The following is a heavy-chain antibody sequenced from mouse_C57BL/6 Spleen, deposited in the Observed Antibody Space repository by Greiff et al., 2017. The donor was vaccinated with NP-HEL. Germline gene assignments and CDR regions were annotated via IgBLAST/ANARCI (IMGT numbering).Heavy chain of an antibody. J-gene: IGHJ1*03. V-gene: IGHV6-3*01. Sequence: EVQLVESGGGLVQPGGSMKLSCVASGFTFSNYWMNWVRQSPEKGLEWVAQIRLKSDNYATHYAESVKGRFTISRDDSKSSVYLQMNNLRAEDTGIYYCTGGYLDWYFDVWGTGTTVTVSS. CDR2: IRLKSDNYAT. CDR3: TGGYLDWYFDV. CDR1: GFTFSNYW.